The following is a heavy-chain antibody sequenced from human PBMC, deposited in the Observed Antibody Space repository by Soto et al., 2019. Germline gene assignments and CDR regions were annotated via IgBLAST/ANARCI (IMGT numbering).Heavy chain of an antibody. Sequence: SETLSLTCTVSGGSISSSSYYWGWIRQPPGKGLEWIGSIYYSGSTYYNPSLKSRVTISVDTSKNQFSLKLSSVTAADTAVYYCARQKKFSGFSYGMDVRGQGTTVTVSS. V-gene: IGHV4-39*01. J-gene: IGHJ6*02. CDR1: GGSISSSSYY. CDR3: ARQKKFSGFSYGMDV. CDR2: IYYSGST. D-gene: IGHD6-19*01.